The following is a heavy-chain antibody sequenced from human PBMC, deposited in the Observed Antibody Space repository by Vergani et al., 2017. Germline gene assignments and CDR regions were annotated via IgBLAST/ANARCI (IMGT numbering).Heavy chain of an antibody. D-gene: IGHD4-11*01. Sequence: QVQLQESGPGLVKPSETLSLTCTVSGGSISSGGYYWSWIRQHPGKGLEWIGYIYYSGSTYYNPSLKSLVTISVDTSKNQFSLKLSSVTAADTAVYYCARGGEGYSNTDYYYYGMDVWGQGTTVTVSS. CDR1: GGSISSGGYY. CDR3: ARGGEGYSNTDYYYYGMDV. CDR2: IYYSGST. J-gene: IGHJ6*02. V-gene: IGHV4-31*01.